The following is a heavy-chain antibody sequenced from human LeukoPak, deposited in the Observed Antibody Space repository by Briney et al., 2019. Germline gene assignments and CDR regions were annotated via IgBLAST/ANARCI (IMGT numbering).Heavy chain of an antibody. D-gene: IGHD4/OR15-4a*01. CDR2: TNIDGSTS. J-gene: IGHJ4*02. V-gene: IGHV3-74*01. CDR3: ARAPMVRANVVDY. CDR1: GFTFDHYT. Sequence: GGSLRLSCAASGFTFDHYTMHWVRQAPGKGLVWVSRTNIDGSTSTYADSVQGRFSISRDNAKNTLYLQMNSLRAEDTAVYYCARAPMVRANVVDYWGQGTLVTVSS.